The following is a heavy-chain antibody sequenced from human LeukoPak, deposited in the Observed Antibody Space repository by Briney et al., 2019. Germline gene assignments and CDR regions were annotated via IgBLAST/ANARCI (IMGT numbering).Heavy chain of an antibody. V-gene: IGHV3-9*01. CDR1: GFTFDDYA. D-gene: IGHD5-24*01. Sequence: GGSLRLSCAASGFTFDDYAMHWVRQAPGKGLEWVSGISWNSGSIGYADSVKGRFTISRDNAKNSLYLQMNSLRAEDTALYYCAKDIPGWLQLTCDYWGQGTLVTVSS. J-gene: IGHJ4*02. CDR3: AKDIPGWLQLTCDY. CDR2: ISWNSGSI.